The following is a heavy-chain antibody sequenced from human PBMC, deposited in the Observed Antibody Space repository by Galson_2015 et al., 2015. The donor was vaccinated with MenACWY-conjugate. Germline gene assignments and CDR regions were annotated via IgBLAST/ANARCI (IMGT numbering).Heavy chain of an antibody. D-gene: IGHD1-26*01. J-gene: IGHJ4*02. CDR1: GYTFTSYA. V-gene: IGHV1-3*01. CDR3: ARAYVGATVPVY. Sequence: SVKVSCKASGYTFTSYAMHWVRQAPGQRLEWMGWINAGNGNTKYSQKFQGRVTITRDTSASTAYMELSSLRSEDTAVYYCARAYVGATVPVYWGQGTLVTVSS. CDR2: INAGNGNT.